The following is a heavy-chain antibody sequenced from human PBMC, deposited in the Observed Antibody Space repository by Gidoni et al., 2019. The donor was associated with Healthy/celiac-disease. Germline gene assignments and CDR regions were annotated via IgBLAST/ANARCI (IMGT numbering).Heavy chain of an antibody. V-gene: IGHV4-59*01. CDR1: GGSISSYY. Sequence: QVQLQESGPGLVKPSETLSLTCTVSGGSISSYYWSWIRQPPGKGLEWIGYIYYSGSTNYNPSLKSRVTISVDTSKNQFSLKLSSVTAADTAVYYCARAPVKQGPFGYWGQGTLVTVSS. D-gene: IGHD4-4*01. J-gene: IGHJ4*02. CDR2: IYYSGST. CDR3: ARAPVKQGPFGY.